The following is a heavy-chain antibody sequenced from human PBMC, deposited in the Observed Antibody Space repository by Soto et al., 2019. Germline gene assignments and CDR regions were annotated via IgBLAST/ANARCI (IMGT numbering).Heavy chain of an antibody. Sequence: QVQLQESGPGLVKPSETLSLTSSVSGGSVSNGYYYWPWIRQPPGKGLEWIGYIHYSGGTNYYPSIKSRVTISVDTSNNHFSLKLSPVTAADTAVYYSATVVQKGGGLLSNYYYGLDVWGQGTTGTVSS. CDR3: ATVVQKGGGLLSNYYYGLDV. CDR2: IHYSGGT. J-gene: IGHJ6*02. D-gene: IGHD3-10*01. V-gene: IGHV4-61*03. CDR1: GGSVSNGYYY.